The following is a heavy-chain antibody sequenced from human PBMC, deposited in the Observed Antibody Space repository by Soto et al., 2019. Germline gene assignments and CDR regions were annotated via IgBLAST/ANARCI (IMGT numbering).Heavy chain of an antibody. CDR3: AKHEGYCSSTTCSNFDY. J-gene: IGHJ4*02. CDR2: IYPGDSDT. Sequence: GESLKISCKAAGFTFTSYWIAWVRQMPGKGLEWMGIIYPGDSDTSYSPSFQGQVTISADKSINTAYLQWSSLKASDTAMYYCAKHEGYCSSTTCSNFDYWGQGTLVTVSS. V-gene: IGHV5-51*01. D-gene: IGHD2-2*01. CDR1: GFTFTSYW.